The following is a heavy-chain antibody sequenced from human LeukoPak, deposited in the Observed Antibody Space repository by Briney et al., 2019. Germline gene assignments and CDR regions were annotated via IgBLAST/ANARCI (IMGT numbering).Heavy chain of an antibody. Sequence: GGSLRLSCAASGFTFSSYWMHWIRQGPGKGLVWVSRIYSDGSRTTYADSVKGRFTISGDNAKNTLYLQMNSLRAEDTAVYYCARSGRGGAFDIWGHGTMVTVSS. CDR2: IYSDGSRT. CDR1: GFTFSSYW. D-gene: IGHD1-26*01. CDR3: ARSGRGGAFDI. J-gene: IGHJ3*02. V-gene: IGHV3-74*01.